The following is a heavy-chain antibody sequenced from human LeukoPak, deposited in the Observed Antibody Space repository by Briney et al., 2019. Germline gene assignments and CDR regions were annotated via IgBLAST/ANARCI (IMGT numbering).Heavy chain of an antibody. CDR3: ASLYGEGYYFDY. V-gene: IGHV4-34*01. Sequence: TSETLSLTCAVYGGSFSGYYWSWIRQPPGKGLEWIGEINHSGSTNYNPSLKSRVTISVDTSKNQFSLKLSSVTAADTAVYYCASLYGEGYYFDYWGQGTLATVSS. CDR2: INHSGST. D-gene: IGHD4/OR15-4a*01. CDR1: GGSFSGYY. J-gene: IGHJ4*02.